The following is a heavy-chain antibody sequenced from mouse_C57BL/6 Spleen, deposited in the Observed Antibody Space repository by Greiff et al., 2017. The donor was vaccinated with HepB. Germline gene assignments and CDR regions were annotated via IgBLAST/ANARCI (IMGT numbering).Heavy chain of an antibody. CDR1: GYAFTKYL. V-gene: IGHV1-54*01. Sequence: VKLQESGAELVRPGTSVKVSCKASGYAFTKYLIEWVKQRPGQGLEWIGVINPGSGGTNYNEKFKGKATLTADKSSSTAYMQLSSLTSEDSAVYFCARYSNPYYAMDYWGQGTSVTVSS. D-gene: IGHD2-5*01. J-gene: IGHJ4*01. CDR2: INPGSGGT. CDR3: ARYSNPYYAMDY.